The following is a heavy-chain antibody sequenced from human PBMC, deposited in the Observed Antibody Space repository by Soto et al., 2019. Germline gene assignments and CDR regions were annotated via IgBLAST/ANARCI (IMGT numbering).Heavy chain of an antibody. V-gene: IGHV3-23*01. J-gene: IGHJ4*02. D-gene: IGHD5-12*01. CDR3: AKGGGYNFINYFDY. CDR1: GCTFSSYA. Sequence: PGGSLRLSCAASGCTFSSYAISWGRQAPGKGLEWVSAISGSGGSTYYADSVKGRFTISRDNTKNTLYLQMNSLRAEDTAVYYCAKGGGYNFINYFDYWGQGTLVTVSS. CDR2: ISGSGGST.